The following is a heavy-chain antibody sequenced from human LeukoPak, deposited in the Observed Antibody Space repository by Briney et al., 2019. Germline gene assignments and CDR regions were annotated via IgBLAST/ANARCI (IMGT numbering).Heavy chain of an antibody. CDR2: ISGSGGST. J-gene: IGHJ6*03. Sequence: GGSLRLSCAASGFTFSSYAMSWVRQAPGKGLEWVSAISGSGGSTYYADSVKGRFTISRDNSKNTLYLQMNSLRAEDTALYSCAKDPALGWDVWGKGTTVTVSS. CDR3: AKDPALGWDV. D-gene: IGHD3-16*01. CDR1: GFTFSSYA. V-gene: IGHV3-23*01.